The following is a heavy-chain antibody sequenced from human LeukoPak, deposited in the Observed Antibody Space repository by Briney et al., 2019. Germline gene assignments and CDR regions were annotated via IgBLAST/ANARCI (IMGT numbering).Heavy chain of an antibody. CDR3: ARDPRPRKYCTNGVCPYEGYMDV. J-gene: IGHJ6*03. D-gene: IGHD2-8*01. Sequence: SVKVSCKASGGTFSSYAISWVRQAPGQGLEWMGGIIPIFGTANYAQKFQGRVTITADKSTSTAYMELSSLRSEDTAVYYCARDPRPRKYCTNGVCPYEGYMDVWGKGTTVTVSS. CDR2: IIPIFGTA. V-gene: IGHV1-69*06. CDR1: GGTFSSYA.